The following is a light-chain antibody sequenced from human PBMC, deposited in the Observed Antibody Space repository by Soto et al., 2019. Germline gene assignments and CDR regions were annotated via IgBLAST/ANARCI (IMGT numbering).Light chain of an antibody. Sequence: QSVLTQPSSVSASPGASASLTCTLRSDINVGTYKICWYQQKPGSPPQYLLSYKSDSDKQQGSGVPSRFSGSKDASANAGILLISGLQSEYEADYYCLIWHSIAYVFGTGTQVTVL. CDR3: LIWHSIAYV. J-gene: IGLJ1*01. CDR1: SDINVGTYK. V-gene: IGLV5-45*03. CDR2: YKSDSDK.